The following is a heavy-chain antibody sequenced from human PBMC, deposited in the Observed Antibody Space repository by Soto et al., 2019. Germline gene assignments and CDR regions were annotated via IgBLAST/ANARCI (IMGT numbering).Heavy chain of an antibody. CDR2: IIPIFGTA. D-gene: IGHD2-21*01. CDR3: ARGDVGEPIDY. Sequence: QVQLVQSGAEVKKPGSSVKVSCKASGGTFSSYAISWVRQAPGQGLEWMGGIIPIFGTANYAQKFQGRVHNTGGEYTSKGLHELSTLGTEGTAVVYCARGDVGEPIDYWGQGTLVTVSS. V-gene: IGHV1-69*12. CDR1: GGTFSSYA. J-gene: IGHJ4*02.